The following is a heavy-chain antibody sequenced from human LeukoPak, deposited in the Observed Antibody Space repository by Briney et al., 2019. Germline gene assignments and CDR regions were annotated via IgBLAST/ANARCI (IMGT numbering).Heavy chain of an antibody. Sequence: SETLSLTCDVYGGSLSPYYWTWIRQPPGKGLEWIGEIDHGGSTTYNPSLKRRATLSLGKSKNQVFLKMNSVTAADTAVYYCARGRRDGYYFDYWGQGTLVPVSS. V-gene: IGHV4-34*01. CDR3: ARGRRDGYYFDY. CDR1: GGSLSPYY. J-gene: IGHJ4*02. CDR2: IDHGGST. D-gene: IGHD5-24*01.